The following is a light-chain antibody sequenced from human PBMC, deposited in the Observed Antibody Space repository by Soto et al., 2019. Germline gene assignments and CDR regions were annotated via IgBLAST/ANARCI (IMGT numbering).Light chain of an antibody. V-gene: IGKV1-16*02. J-gene: IGKJ3*01. CDR3: HQYNSYS. Sequence: DIQMTQSPSSLSASVGDRVTLTCRASQGISNYLAWFQQKRGKAPKSLMYAASSLQSGVPSKFSGSGSGTDLTLTNSSLQPEDFVTYYSHQYNSYSFGPGTKVDIK. CDR1: QGISNY. CDR2: AAS.